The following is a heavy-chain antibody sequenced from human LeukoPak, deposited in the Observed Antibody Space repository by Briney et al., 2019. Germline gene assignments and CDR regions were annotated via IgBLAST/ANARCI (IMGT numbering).Heavy chain of an antibody. CDR3: AELGITMIGGV. CDR1: GFTFNVYA. Sequence: GGSLRLSCAASGFTFNVYAMIWVRQAPGKGLEWVASIREDGSEKTSVDSVKGRFTISRDNAKNSLYLQMNSLRAEDTAVYYCAELGITMIGGVWGKGTTVTNSS. CDR2: IREDGSEK. V-gene: IGHV3-7*01. D-gene: IGHD3-10*02. J-gene: IGHJ6*04.